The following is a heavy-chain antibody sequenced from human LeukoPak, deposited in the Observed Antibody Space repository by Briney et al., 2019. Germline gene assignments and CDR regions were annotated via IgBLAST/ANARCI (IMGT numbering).Heavy chain of an antibody. CDR3: ARGVYYYGSGSPLPYFDY. Sequence: PSETLSLTCTVSGGSLSSYYWSWIRQPPGKGLEWIGYICYSGSTDYNPSLKSRVTISVDTSKNQFSLKLSSVTAADTAVYYCARGVYYYGSGSPLPYFDYWGQGTLVTVSS. J-gene: IGHJ4*02. V-gene: IGHV4-59*01. CDR1: GGSLSSYY. CDR2: ICYSGST. D-gene: IGHD3-10*01.